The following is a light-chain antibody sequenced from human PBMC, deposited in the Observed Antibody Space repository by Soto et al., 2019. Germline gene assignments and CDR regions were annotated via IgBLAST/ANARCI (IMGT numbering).Light chain of an antibody. CDR3: QRSNTIPWT. CDR1: QSISSY. J-gene: IGKJ1*01. Sequence: DIQMTQSPSSLSASVGDRVTITCRASQSISSYLNWYQQRAGKAPKLLVYAASSLQSGVPSRFSVSGSGTDSTLSISSLEYLDFVILYYQRSNTIPWTFGQGTNVEIK. V-gene: IGKV1-39*01. CDR2: AAS.